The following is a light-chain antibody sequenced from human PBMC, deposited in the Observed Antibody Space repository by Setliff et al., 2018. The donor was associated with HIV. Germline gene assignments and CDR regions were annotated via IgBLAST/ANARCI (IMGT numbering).Light chain of an antibody. CDR2: DVT. CDR1: ATDIGNYES. J-gene: IGLJ2*01. Sequence: QSVLTQPASVSGSPGQSITISCTGSATDIGNYESVSWYQQHPGQVPKRLIYDVTTRPSGISSRFSGSKSGNTASLTISGLQAEDEAAYYCCSYVSGDTWIFGGGTKVTVL. CDR3: CSYVSGDTWI. V-gene: IGLV2-23*02.